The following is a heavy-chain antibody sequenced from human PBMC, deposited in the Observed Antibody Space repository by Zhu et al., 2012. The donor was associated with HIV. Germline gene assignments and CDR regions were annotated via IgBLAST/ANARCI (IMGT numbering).Heavy chain of an antibody. Sequence: QVQLQKSGPGLVKPSETLSLTCAVSAYSINSGYYWGWIRQPPGKGLEWIGSIYLSGSTYYNPSLKSRVTISVDTSKNQFSLRLTSVTAADTAIYYCARHSTLYSGNFYYYMDVWGKGTTVTVSS. V-gene: IGHV4-38-2*01. CDR1: AYSINSGYY. CDR3: ARHSTLYSGNFYYYMDV. CDR2: IYLSGST. J-gene: IGHJ6*03. D-gene: IGHD3-22*01.